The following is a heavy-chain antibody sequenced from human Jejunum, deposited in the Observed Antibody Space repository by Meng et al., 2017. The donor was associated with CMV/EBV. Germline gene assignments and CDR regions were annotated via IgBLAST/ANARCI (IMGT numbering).Heavy chain of an antibody. CDR2: IRGSDDKT. J-gene: IGHJ4*02. Sequence: CEASGCTFSSFDMSWVSQAPGKGLEWVSTIRGSDDKTYYADSVKGRFTISRDNAKNSLYLQMNSLRAEDTAVYYCARGDYDFWGGYWGQGTLVTVSS. CDR1: GCTFSSFD. V-gene: IGHV3-23*01. D-gene: IGHD3-3*01. CDR3: ARGDYDFWGGY.